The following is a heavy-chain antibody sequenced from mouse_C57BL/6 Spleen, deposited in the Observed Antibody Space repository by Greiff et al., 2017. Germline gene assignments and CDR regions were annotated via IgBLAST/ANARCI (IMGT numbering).Heavy chain of an antibody. Sequence: VQLQQSGAELVRPGASVTLSCKASGYTFTDYEMHWVKQTPVHGLEWIGAIDPETGGTAYNQKFKGKAILTADKSSSTAYMERRCLTSEDSAVYYCTSHYYGSSPWYFDVWGTGTTVTVSS. CDR1: GYTFTDYE. CDR3: TSHYYGSSPWYFDV. D-gene: IGHD1-1*01. CDR2: IDPETGGT. J-gene: IGHJ1*03. V-gene: IGHV1-15*01.